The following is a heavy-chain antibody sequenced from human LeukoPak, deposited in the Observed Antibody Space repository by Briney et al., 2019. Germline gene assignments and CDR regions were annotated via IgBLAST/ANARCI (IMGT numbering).Heavy chain of an antibody. CDR3: ASGPGNYYRGYYFDY. V-gene: IGHV3-21*01. CDR2: ISSSSSHI. CDR1: GFIFSSYR. Sequence: GGSLRLSCAASGFIFSSYRMNWVRQAPGKGLEWVSDISSSSSHIYYADSVKGRFTISRDNAKNSLYLQMNSLRAEDTAVYYCASGPGNYYRGYYFDYWGQGTLVTVSS. J-gene: IGHJ4*02. D-gene: IGHD3-10*01.